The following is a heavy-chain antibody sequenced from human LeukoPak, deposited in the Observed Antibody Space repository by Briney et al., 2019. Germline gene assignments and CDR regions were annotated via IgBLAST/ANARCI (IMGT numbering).Heavy chain of an antibody. CDR2: IYYSGST. CDR3: ARHTYDSSGFLFDY. V-gene: IGHV4-39*01. Sequence: SETLSLTCTVSGGSISSSSYYWGWIRQPPGKGLEWIGSIYYSGSTYYNPSLKSRVTISVDTSKNQFSLKLSSVTAADTAVYCCARHTYDSSGFLFDYWGQGTLVTVSS. J-gene: IGHJ4*02. D-gene: IGHD3-22*01. CDR1: GGSISSSSYY.